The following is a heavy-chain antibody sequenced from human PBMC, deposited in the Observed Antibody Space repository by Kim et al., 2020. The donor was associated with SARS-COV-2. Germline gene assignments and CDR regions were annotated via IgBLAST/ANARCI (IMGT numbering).Heavy chain of an antibody. J-gene: IGHJ4*02. D-gene: IGHD3-10*01. CDR1: GYTFTLYS. CDR2: INPNTGNP. CDR3: ARDDQLLWFGELYFDY. V-gene: IGHV7-4-1*02. Sequence: ASVKVSCKASGYTFTLYSMHWVRQAPGQGLEWMGWINPNTGNPQYAQGFTGRVVVSLDTSVSTAYLQISSLRAEDTAVYYCARDDQLLWFGELYFDYWGQGTLVSVSS.